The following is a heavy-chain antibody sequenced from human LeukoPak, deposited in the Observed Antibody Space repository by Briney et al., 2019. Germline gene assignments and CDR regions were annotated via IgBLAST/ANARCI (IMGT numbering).Heavy chain of an antibody. CDR3: ATDRANSGSYRHAYDY. J-gene: IGHJ4*02. Sequence: ASVKVSCKASGYTFTGYYMHWVRQAPGQGLEWMGWINPNSGGTNYAQKFQGRVTMTEDTSTDTAYMELSSLRSEDTAVYYCATDRANSGSYRHAYDYWGQGTLVTVSS. CDR1: GYTFTGYY. D-gene: IGHD1-26*01. V-gene: IGHV1-2*02. CDR2: INPNSGGT.